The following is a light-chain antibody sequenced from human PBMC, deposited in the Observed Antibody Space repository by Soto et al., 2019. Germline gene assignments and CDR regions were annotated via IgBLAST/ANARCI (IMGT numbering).Light chain of an antibody. V-gene: IGKV3-20*01. CDR1: QSVSTY. CDR2: GAS. Sequence: DIVLTQSPGTLSLSPGEAAILSCRASQSVSTYLNWYQQRPGQAPRLLIYGASTRASGVPDRFSGSGSGTDFTLTISRLEPEDFALYYCQHHGGSPLFAFGPGTRVDFK. CDR3: QHHGGSPLFA. J-gene: IGKJ3*01.